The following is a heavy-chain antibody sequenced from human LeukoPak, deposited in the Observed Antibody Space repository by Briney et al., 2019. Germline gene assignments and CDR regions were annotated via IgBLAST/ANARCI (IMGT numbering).Heavy chain of an antibody. CDR3: ASGGDLYYYDSICGY. J-gene: IGHJ4*02. CDR1: GFTFSSYW. Sequence: PGRSLRLSCAASGFTFSSYWMNWVRQAPGQGLVWVSRINSDGSSTSYADSVKGRFTISRDNAKNMLYLQMNSVRVDDTAVYYCASGGDLYYYDSICGYWGQGTLVTVSS. D-gene: IGHD3-22*01. V-gene: IGHV3-74*01. CDR2: INSDGSST.